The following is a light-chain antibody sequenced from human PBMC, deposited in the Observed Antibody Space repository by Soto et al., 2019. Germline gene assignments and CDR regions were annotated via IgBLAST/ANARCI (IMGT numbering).Light chain of an antibody. V-gene: IGKV3-15*01. J-gene: IGKJ2*01. Sequence: EIVMTQSLATLSVSPGERATLSCRASQSVSTNLAWYQQKPGQAPRLLIYGASTRATGIPARFSGRGSGTEFTLTISSLQSEDCAVYYCQQCNDWPHTFGQGTKLEIK. CDR3: QQCNDWPHT. CDR1: QSVSTN. CDR2: GAS.